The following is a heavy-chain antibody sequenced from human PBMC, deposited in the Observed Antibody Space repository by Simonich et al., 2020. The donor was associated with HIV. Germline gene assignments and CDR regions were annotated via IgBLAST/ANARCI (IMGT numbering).Heavy chain of an antibody. J-gene: IGHJ4*02. CDR2: INHSGST. D-gene: IGHD3-3*01. CDR3: ARRTTAYFSFWGGFYFDY. CDR1: GGSFSGHY. Sequence: QVQPQQWGAGLLKPSETLSLTCAVNGGSFSGHYWTWIRQPPGTGLEWIGEINHSGSTNHNTSLKSRVTLSVNTSKNHFSLKLNSVTAADTTVYYCARRTTAYFSFWGGFYFDYWGQGTLVTVSS. V-gene: IGHV4-34*01.